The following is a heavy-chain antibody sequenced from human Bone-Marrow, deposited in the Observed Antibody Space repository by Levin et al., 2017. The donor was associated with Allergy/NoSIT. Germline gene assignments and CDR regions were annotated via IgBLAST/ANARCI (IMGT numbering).Heavy chain of an antibody. CDR3: AGSSSGWTYYFDY. CDR1: GGSISSSSYY. J-gene: IGHJ4*02. Sequence: SETLSLTCTVSGGSISSSSYYWGWIRQPPGKGLEWIGSIYYSGSTYYNPSLKSRVTISVDTSKNQFSLKLSSVTAADTAVYYCAGSSSGWTYYFDYWGQGTLVTVSS. D-gene: IGHD6-19*01. CDR2: IYYSGST. V-gene: IGHV4-39*07.